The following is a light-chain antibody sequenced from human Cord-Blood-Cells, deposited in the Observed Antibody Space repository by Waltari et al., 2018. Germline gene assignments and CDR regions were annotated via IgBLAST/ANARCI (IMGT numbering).Light chain of an antibody. CDR3: QQSYSIFT. CDR2: AAS. CDR1: QSISSY. Sequence: DIQMTQSPSSLSASVGDRVTITCRASQSISSYLNWDQQKPGKAPKLLIYAASSLQSGVPSRFSGSGSGTDFTLTISSLQPEDFATYYCQQSYSIFTFGPGTKVDIK. V-gene: IGKV1-39*01. J-gene: IGKJ3*01.